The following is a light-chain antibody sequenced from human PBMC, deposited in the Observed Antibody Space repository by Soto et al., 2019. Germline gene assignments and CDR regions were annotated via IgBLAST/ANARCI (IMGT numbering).Light chain of an antibody. Sequence: IFFGQSPRTPSFSPGEKAPLSFTASQSVSSNYLAWYQQKPGQAPRLLIYGASSRATGTPDRFSGSGSGTDFTLTISRLEPEDFAVYHCQQYITAPETFGQGTKWIS. CDR1: QSVSSNY. J-gene: IGKJ1*01. CDR2: GAS. V-gene: IGKV3-20*01. CDR3: QQYITAPET.